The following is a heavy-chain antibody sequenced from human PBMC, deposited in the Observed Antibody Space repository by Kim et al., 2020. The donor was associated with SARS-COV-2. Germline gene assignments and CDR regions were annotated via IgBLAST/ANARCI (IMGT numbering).Heavy chain of an antibody. V-gene: IGHV3-30*07. CDR3: ARDRDGYSYGSSGMDV. J-gene: IGHJ6*02. D-gene: IGHD5-18*01. Sequence: FVKGRVTLSRDNSKDTVYLQMNSLRAEDTAVYYCARDRDGYSYGSSGMDVWGQGTTVTVSS.